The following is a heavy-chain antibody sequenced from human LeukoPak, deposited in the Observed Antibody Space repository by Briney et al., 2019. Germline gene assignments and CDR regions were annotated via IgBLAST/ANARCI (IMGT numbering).Heavy chain of an antibody. CDR2: IRSDSSVI. V-gene: IGHV3-48*04. CDR1: GFPFSSYS. Sequence: GGSLRLSCAASGFPFSSYSMNWVRQAPGKRPEWISYIRSDSSVIHYADSVKGRFTISRDNAKNSLYLQMNSLRAEDTAVYYCAIQKADLITMIRGIIAFWGQGTTVTVSS. J-gene: IGHJ6*02. D-gene: IGHD3-10*01. CDR3: AIQKADLITMIRGIIAF.